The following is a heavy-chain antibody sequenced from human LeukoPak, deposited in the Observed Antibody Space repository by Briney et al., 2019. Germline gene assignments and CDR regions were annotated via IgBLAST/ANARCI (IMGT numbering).Heavy chain of an antibody. CDR1: GFTFDDYA. J-gene: IGHJ4*02. D-gene: IGHD6-13*01. Sequence: GRSLRLSCAASGFTFDDYAMHWVRQAPGKGLEWVSGISWNSGSIGYADSVKGRFTISRDNAKNSPYLQMNSLRVEDMALYYCAKDIAAGGTAFDYWGQGTLVTVSS. V-gene: IGHV3-9*03. CDR2: ISWNSGSI. CDR3: AKDIAAGGTAFDY.